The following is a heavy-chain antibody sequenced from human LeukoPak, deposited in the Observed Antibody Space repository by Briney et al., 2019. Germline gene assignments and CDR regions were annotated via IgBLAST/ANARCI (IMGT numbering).Heavy chain of an antibody. CDR2: ISSISSYI. J-gene: IGHJ4*02. D-gene: IGHD3-9*01. CDR1: GFTFRSYS. V-gene: IGHV3-21*01. Sequence: GGSLRLSCAASGFTFRSYSMNWVRQAPGKGLEWVSSISSISSYIYYADSVKGRFTISRDNAKNSLYLQMNSLRAEDTAVYYCARGYRRDDILTGYYGDYFDYWGQGTLVTVSS. CDR3: ARGYRRDDILTGYYGDYFDY.